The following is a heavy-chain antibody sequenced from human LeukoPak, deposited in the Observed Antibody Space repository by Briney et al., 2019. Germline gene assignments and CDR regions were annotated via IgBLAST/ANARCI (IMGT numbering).Heavy chain of an antibody. V-gene: IGHV5-51*01. CDR2: IYPGDSDT. Sequence: GASLKISFKGSGYSFTSYWIGWVRPMPGKGLEWMGIIYPGDSDTRYSPSFQGQVTISADKSVSTAYLQWSSLKASDTAMYYCARALRGVRYYYGTEVWGQGTTVTVSS. CDR3: ARALRGVRYYYGTEV. D-gene: IGHD3-10*01. CDR1: GYSFTSYW. J-gene: IGHJ6*02.